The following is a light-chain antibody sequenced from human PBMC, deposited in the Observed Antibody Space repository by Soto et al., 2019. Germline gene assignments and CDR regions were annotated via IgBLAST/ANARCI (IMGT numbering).Light chain of an antibody. CDR1: QSVSSDF. CDR3: QQYGYSPIT. Sequence: EIVLTQSPGTLSLSPGERATLSCRASQSVSSDFLAWYQRKPGQAPRLLIYGASTRATDIPDRFSGSGSGTDFTLTISRLEPEDFAVYDCQQYGYSPITFGQGTRLEIK. V-gene: IGKV3-20*01. J-gene: IGKJ5*01. CDR2: GAS.